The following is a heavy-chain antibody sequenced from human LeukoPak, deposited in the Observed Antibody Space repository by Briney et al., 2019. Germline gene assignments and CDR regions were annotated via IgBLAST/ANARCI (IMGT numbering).Heavy chain of an antibody. Sequence: EASVKVSCKASGYTFTSYAMHWVRQAPGQRLEWMGWINAGNGNTKYSQKFQGRVTITRDTSASTAYMELSSLRSEDTAVYYCARGGERFLEWLLPKYNWFDPWGQGTLVTVSS. J-gene: IGHJ5*02. V-gene: IGHV1-3*01. D-gene: IGHD3-3*01. CDR2: INAGNGNT. CDR1: GYTFTSYA. CDR3: ARGGERFLEWLLPKYNWFDP.